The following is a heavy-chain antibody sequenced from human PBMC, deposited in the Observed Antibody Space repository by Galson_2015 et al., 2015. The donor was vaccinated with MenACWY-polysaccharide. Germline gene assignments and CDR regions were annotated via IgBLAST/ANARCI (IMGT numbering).Heavy chain of an antibody. CDR3: AREGSRIVFHAFDT. V-gene: IGHV3-33*05. CDR1: GSRFSHSG. Sequence: SLRLSCAASGSRFSHSGMHWVRQAPGKGLEWVAVIQYDGSKILYADSVKGRFTISRDNFKNTLFLEMNSLGAEDTAVYYCAREGSRIVFHAFDTWGQGTMVTVSS. CDR2: IQYDGSKI. D-gene: IGHD6-13*01. J-gene: IGHJ3*02.